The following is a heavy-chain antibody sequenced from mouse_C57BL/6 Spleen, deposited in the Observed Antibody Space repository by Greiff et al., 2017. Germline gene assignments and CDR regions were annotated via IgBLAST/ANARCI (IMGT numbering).Heavy chain of an antibody. CDR2: INPYNGDT. CDR1: GYSFTGYF. J-gene: IGHJ1*03. CDR3: ARGDYDYDPNWYFDV. D-gene: IGHD2-4*01. Sequence: EVQLQQSGPELVKPGDSVKISCKASGYSFTGYFMNWVMQSHGKSLEWIGRINPYNGDTFYNQKFKGKARLTVDKSSSTAHMERRSLPSEDSAVDYCARGDYDYDPNWYFDVWGKGTTVTVSS. V-gene: IGHV1-20*01.